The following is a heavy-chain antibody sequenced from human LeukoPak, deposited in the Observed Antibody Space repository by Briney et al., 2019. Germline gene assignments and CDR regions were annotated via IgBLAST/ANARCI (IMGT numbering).Heavy chain of an antibody. Sequence: GGSLRLSCAASGFTVRSNYMSWVRQAPGKGLEWVSVIYSDGRTSYADSVKGRFTISRDNSKDTLYLQMNSLRAEDTAVYYCARDVGGYNPFDYWGQGTLVTVSS. CDR1: GFTVRSNY. J-gene: IGHJ4*02. CDR3: ARDVGGYNPFDY. D-gene: IGHD5-24*01. CDR2: IYSDGRT. V-gene: IGHV3-53*01.